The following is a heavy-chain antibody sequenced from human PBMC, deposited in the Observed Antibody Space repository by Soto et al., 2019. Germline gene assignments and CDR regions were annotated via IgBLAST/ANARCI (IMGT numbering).Heavy chain of an antibody. CDR3: AREGGYDFWSAYDFDY. CDR1: GFTFSRYG. Sequence: QVQLVESGGGVVQPGRSLRLSCAASGFTFSRYGMHWVRQAPGKGLEWVAVIWYDGSNKYYADSVKGRFTISRDNSKNTLYLQMNSMRAEDTAVYYCAREGGYDFWSAYDFDYWGQGTLVTVSS. D-gene: IGHD3-3*01. CDR2: IWYDGSNK. V-gene: IGHV3-33*01. J-gene: IGHJ4*02.